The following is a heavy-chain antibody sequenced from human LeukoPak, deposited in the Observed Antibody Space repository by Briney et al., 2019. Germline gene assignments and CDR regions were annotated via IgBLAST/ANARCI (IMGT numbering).Heavy chain of an antibody. V-gene: IGHV3-30*18. CDR2: ISYDGSNK. Sequence: GGSLRLSCAASGFTFSSYGMHWVRRAPGKGLEWVAVISYDGSNKYSADSVKGRFTNSRDNSKSTLYLQMNSLRAEDTAVYYCAKEPYESSGYPYIGWGEGTLVTVSS. CDR3: AKEPYESSGYPYIG. J-gene: IGHJ4*02. D-gene: IGHD3-22*01. CDR1: GFTFSSYG.